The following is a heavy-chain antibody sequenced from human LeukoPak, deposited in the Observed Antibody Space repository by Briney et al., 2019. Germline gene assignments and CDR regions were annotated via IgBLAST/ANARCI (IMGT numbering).Heavy chain of an antibody. CDR3: ASANYDYVWGSYRRNWFDP. CDR2: INPNSGNT. D-gene: IGHD3-16*02. Sequence: ASVKVSCKASGYTFTGYYMHWVRQAPGQGLEWMGWINPNSGNTGYAQKFQGRVTMTRNTSISTAYMELSSLRSEDTAVYYCASANYDYVWGSYRRNWFDPWGQGTLVTVSS. J-gene: IGHJ5*02. V-gene: IGHV1-8*02. CDR1: GYTFTGYY.